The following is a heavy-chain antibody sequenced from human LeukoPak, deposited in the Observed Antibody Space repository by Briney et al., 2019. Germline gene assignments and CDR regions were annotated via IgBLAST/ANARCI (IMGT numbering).Heavy chain of an antibody. CDR1: GYTLTELS. Sequence: ASMKVSCKVSGYTLTELSMRWVRQAPGKGLEWMGGFDPEDGETIYAQKFQGRVTMTEDTSTDTAYVELSSLRSEDTAVYYCATAAGYDILPHYWGQGTLVTVSS. V-gene: IGHV1-24*01. J-gene: IGHJ4*02. D-gene: IGHD3-9*01. CDR2: FDPEDGET. CDR3: ATAAGYDILPHY.